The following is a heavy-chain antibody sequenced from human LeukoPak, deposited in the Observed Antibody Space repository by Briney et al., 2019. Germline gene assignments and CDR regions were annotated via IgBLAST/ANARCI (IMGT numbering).Heavy chain of an antibody. D-gene: IGHD3-22*01. CDR3: ARDPPGSSAYYSDAFDI. CDR2: INPSGGST. V-gene: IGHV1-46*01. CDR1: GYTFTSYY. Sequence: ASVKVCCKASGYTFTSYYMHWVRQAPGQGLEWMGIINPSGGSTSYAQKFQGRVTMTRDTSTSTVYMELSSLRSEDTAVYYCARDPPGSSAYYSDAFDIWGQGTMVTVSS. J-gene: IGHJ3*02.